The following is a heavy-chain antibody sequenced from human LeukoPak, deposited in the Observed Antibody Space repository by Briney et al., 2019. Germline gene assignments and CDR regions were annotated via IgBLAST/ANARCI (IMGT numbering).Heavy chain of an antibody. D-gene: IGHD2-15*01. V-gene: IGHV1-18*01. J-gene: IGHJ5*02. Sequence: ASVKVSCKASGHTFTSYDISWVRQARGQGLEWMGWISAYNGNTNYAQKLQGRVTMTTDTSTSTAYRELRSLRSDDTAVYYCARGGCSGGSCPNWFDPWGQGTLDTVSS. CDR1: GHTFTSYD. CDR3: ARGGCSGGSCPNWFDP. CDR2: ISAYNGNT.